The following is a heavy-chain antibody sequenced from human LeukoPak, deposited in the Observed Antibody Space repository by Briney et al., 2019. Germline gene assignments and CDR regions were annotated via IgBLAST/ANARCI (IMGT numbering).Heavy chain of an antibody. CDR1: GYTFTGYY. CDR2: INPNSGGT. Sequence: ASVKVSCKASGYTFTGYYMHWVRQAPGQGLEWMGWINPNSGGTNYAQKFQGRVTMTRDTSISTAYMELSGLRSDDTAVYYCARDLRITMVRGVRIDWFDPWGQGTLVTVSS. CDR3: ARDLRITMVRGVRIDWFDP. V-gene: IGHV1-2*02. D-gene: IGHD3-10*01. J-gene: IGHJ5*02.